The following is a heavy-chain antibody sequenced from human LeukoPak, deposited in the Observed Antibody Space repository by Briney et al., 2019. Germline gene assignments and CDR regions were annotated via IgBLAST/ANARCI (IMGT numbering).Heavy chain of an antibody. CDR1: GFTFIDYY. CDR3: ARGGRDGSNEIDY. Sequence: GGSLRLSCTVSGFTFIDYYMSWIRQAPGKGLEWLSHISSSGDTIYYADSVKGRFTISRDNAKNSVSLQMNSLRAEDTAVYYCARGGRDGSNEIDYWGQGTLVTVSS. D-gene: IGHD5-24*01. V-gene: IGHV3-11*04. J-gene: IGHJ4*02. CDR2: ISSSGDTI.